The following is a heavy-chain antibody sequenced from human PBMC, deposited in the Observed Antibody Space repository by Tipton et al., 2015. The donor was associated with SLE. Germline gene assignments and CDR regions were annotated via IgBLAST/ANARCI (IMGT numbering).Heavy chain of an antibody. CDR2: INHSGST. CDR1: GGSFSGYY. D-gene: IGHD3-10*01. V-gene: IGHV4-34*01. J-gene: IGHJ4*02. Sequence: TLSLTCAAYGGSFSGYYWSWIRQPPGKGLEWIGEINHSGSTNYNPSLKSRVTISVDTSKNQFSLKLSSVTAADTAVYYCAAREKAITMVRGVIIPFDYWGQGTLVTVSS. CDR3: AAREKAITMVRGVIIPFDY.